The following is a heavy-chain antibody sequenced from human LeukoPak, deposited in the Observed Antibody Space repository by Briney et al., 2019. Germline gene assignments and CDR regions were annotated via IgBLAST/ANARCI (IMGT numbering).Heavy chain of an antibody. D-gene: IGHD3-3*01. CDR3: ATDLLTISGMDV. J-gene: IGHJ6*02. CDR1: GYTLTELS. CDR2: FDPEDGET. V-gene: IGHV1-24*01. Sequence: ASVKVSCKVSGYTLTELSMHWGRQAPGKGLEWMGGFDPEDGETIYAQKFQGRVTMTEDTSTDTAYMELSSLRSEDTAVYYCATDLLTISGMDVWGQGTTVTVSS.